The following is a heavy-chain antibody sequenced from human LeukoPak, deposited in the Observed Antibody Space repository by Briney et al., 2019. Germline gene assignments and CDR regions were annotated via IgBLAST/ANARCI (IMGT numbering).Heavy chain of an antibody. CDR2: IIPIFGTA. D-gene: IGHD2-15*01. CDR1: GGTFSSYA. J-gene: IGHJ5*02. V-gene: IGHV1-69*06. Sequence: SVKVSCKASGGTFSSYAISWVRQAPGQGLEWMGGIIPIFGTANYAQKFQGRVTMTEDTSTDTAYMELSSLRSEDTAVYYCATVAAATPHWFDPWGQGTLVTVSS. CDR3: ATVAAATPHWFDP.